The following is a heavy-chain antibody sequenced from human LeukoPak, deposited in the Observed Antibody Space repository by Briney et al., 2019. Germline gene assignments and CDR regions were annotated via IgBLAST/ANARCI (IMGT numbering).Heavy chain of an antibody. V-gene: IGHV4-59*08. CDR2: VYYSGST. Sequence: SETLSLTCTVSGDSIRSDYWSGIRQPPGKGLEWIGYVYYSGSTQYSPSLKSRVTISIGTSKKQFSLRLSSVTAADTAEYYCARSRPVAGFVPDYYTMDIWRQGTTVTVAS. J-gene: IGHJ6*02. CDR3: ARSRPVAGFVPDYYTMDI. D-gene: IGHD6-19*01. CDR1: GDSIRSDY.